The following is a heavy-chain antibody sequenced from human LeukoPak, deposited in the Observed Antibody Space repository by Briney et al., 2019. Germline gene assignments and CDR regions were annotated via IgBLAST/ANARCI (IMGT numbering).Heavy chain of an antibody. J-gene: IGHJ5*02. CDR3: ARDAPAHCSNTTCSSNWFDP. Sequence: GGSLRLSCAASGFTFSRSWMSWVRQAPGKGLEWVANIKQDGSEIYYVDSVKGRFTISRDNAKNSLYLQMNSLSAEDTAVYYCARDAPAHCSNTTCSSNWFDPWGQGTLVTVSS. D-gene: IGHD2-2*01. CDR2: IKQDGSEI. CDR1: GFTFSRSW. V-gene: IGHV3-7*01.